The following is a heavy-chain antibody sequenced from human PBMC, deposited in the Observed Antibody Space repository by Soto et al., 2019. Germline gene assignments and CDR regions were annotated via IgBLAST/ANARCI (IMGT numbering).Heavy chain of an antibody. D-gene: IGHD2-21*01. V-gene: IGHV4-30-4*01. Sequence: SETLSLTCTVSGGSVSGVDYFWSWIRQSPGKGLEWIGYIYYTGITHLNPSLKGRLTMAVDTSKNEFSLKLTSVSAADTAVYFCAREERKGIISWFDPWGQGTPVTVSS. CDR3: AREERKGIISWFDP. CDR2: IYYTGIT. J-gene: IGHJ5*02. CDR1: GGSVSGVDYF.